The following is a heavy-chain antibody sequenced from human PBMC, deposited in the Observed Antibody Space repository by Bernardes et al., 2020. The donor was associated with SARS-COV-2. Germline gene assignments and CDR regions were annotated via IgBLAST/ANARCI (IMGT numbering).Heavy chain of an antibody. V-gene: IGHV3-21*01. D-gene: IGHD3-3*01. Sequence: GGSLRLSRAASGFTFSDYSMNWVRQAPGKGLEWVSSISSSSTYIYYADSVKGRFTISRDNAKNSLYLQMNSLRAEDTAVYYCARDRRFSKNWFDPWGQGTLVTVSS. CDR3: ARDRRFSKNWFDP. CDR2: ISSSSTYI. CDR1: GFTFSDYS. J-gene: IGHJ5*02.